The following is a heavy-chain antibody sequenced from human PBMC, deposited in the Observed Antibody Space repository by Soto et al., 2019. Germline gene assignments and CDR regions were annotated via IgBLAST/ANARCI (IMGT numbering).Heavy chain of an antibody. CDR1: GYAFSGYR. CDR2: ISGYNGNT. J-gene: IGHJ5*01. Sequence: QVQLVQSGAEMKQPGASVKVSCKTSGYAFSGYRLSWVRQCPGQGLEWMGWISGYNGNTDYAQKFQGRVTMTTDTSTRTAYMELRSLRSDATAVYYCARDLGPPNWFDSWGRGTLVTVSS. D-gene: IGHD2-8*01. CDR3: ARDLGPPNWFDS. V-gene: IGHV1-18*01.